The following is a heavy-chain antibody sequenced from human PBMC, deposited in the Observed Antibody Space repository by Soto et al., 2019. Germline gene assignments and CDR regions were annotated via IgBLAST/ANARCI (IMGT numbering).Heavy chain of an antibody. J-gene: IGHJ5*02. Sequence: EVQLLESGGGLVQPGGSLRLSCAASGFTFKNFAVSWVRQAPGKGMEWVSAIGGSGSSANYADSVMGRFTVSRADSKSALYVQMSGLRVDDTALYYCAKDAVAYNGEWDWFDLWGQGTLVTVSS. CDR1: GFTFKNFA. CDR3: AKDAVAYNGEWDWFDL. CDR2: IGGSGSSA. V-gene: IGHV3-23*01. D-gene: IGHD3-10*01.